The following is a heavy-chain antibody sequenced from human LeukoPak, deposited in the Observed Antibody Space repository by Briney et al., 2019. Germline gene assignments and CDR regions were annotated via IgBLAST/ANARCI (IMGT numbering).Heavy chain of an antibody. D-gene: IGHD3-22*01. CDR1: GFTFSSYW. CDR3: ARAPSEIGGYYPEYFRH. J-gene: IGHJ1*01. V-gene: IGHV3-74*01. CDR2: IKSDGST. Sequence: GGSLRLSCAASGFTFSSYWMHWVRQAPGKGLVWVSRIKSDGSTSYADSVKGRFTISRDNAKNTLSLQMNSLRAEDTGVYYCARAPSEIGGYYPEYFRHWGQGTLVTVSS.